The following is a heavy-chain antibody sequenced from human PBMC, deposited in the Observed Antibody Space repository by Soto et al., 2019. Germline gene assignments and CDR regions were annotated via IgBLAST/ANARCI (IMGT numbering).Heavy chain of an antibody. CDR2: ISNNGINK. V-gene: IGHV3-30*18. D-gene: IGHD6-6*01. J-gene: IGHJ6*02. CDR3: AKVIRADSTASNFYYYSGLDV. Sequence: QVQLVESGGGVVQPGRSLTLSCAASGFTFRTYGMHWVRQAPGKGLEWLAVISNNGINKYYADSVKGRFTISRDNSRDTLFLQMNSLRGEDTAIYYCAKVIRADSTASNFYYYSGLDVWGQGPKVTVS. CDR1: GFTFRTYG.